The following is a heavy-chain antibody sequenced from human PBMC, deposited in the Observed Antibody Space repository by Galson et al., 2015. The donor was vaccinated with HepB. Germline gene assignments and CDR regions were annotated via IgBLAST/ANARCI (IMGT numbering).Heavy chain of an antibody. Sequence: SVKVSCKASGDTFDSYGLNWVRQAPGQGLEWMGGIIPIFGTTDYAQRFQGRLTITADKSTTTAYMELSSLRAEDTALYYCARDGLWFEDGFFGYYFDYWGQGTLVTVSS. V-gene: IGHV1-69*06. CDR1: GDTFDSYG. D-gene: IGHD3-10*01. J-gene: IGHJ4*02. CDR2: IIPIFGTT. CDR3: ARDGLWFEDGFFGYYFDY.